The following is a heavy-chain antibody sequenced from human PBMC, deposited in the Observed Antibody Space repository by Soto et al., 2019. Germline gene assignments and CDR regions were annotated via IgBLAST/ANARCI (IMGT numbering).Heavy chain of an antibody. CDR1: GGSFSGYY. D-gene: IGHD3-22*01. J-gene: IGHJ4*02. CDR3: AREVSRPKITMMI. V-gene: IGHV4-34*01. Sequence: QVQLQQWGAGLLKPSETLSLTCAVYGGSFSGYYWSWIRQPPGKGLEWIGEINHSGSTNYNPSLKSRVTISVDTSKHQFSLKLSSVTAADTAVYYCAREVSRPKITMMIWGQGTLVTVSS. CDR2: INHSGST.